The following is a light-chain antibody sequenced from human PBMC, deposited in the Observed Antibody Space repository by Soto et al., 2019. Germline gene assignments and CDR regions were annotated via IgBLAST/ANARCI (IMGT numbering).Light chain of an antibody. CDR1: QSVSTS. J-gene: IGKJ4*01. V-gene: IGKV1-39*01. CDR3: QQSYSRPLT. CDR2: AAS. Sequence: DIQMTQSPSSLSASVGDRVTLTCRASQSVSTSVSWFQLKPGKAPQPLIYAASSLQTAVPSRFSASGSGTDFTLIISSLQPEDFATYYCQQSYSRPLTFGGGTKVEV.